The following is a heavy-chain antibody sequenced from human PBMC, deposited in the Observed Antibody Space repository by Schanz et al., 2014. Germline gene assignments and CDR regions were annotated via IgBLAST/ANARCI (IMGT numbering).Heavy chain of an antibody. Sequence: VQLVESGGGLVKPGGSLRLSCAASGFTFSSYTMNWVRQAPGKGLEWVSSISGSSSFKYYGDSVKGRFTISRDNSKNTVYLLMNSLRVEDTAVYYCARVVAAAPQGCNYWGRGTLVTVSS. V-gene: IGHV3-21*02. D-gene: IGHD2-15*01. CDR2: ISGSSSFK. CDR1: GFTFSSYT. CDR3: ARVVAAAPQGCNY. J-gene: IGHJ4*02.